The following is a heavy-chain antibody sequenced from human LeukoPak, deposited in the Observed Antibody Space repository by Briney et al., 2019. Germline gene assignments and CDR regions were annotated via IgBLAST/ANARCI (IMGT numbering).Heavy chain of an antibody. Sequence: GGSLRLSCAASGFTFSNYGMNWVRQAPGKGLEWVSGITGNGGTTYYADSVKGRFTISRDNSKNTLYLQMNSLRAEDTAVYYCARRAGDYSHPYDYWGQGTLVTVSS. CDR2: ITGNGGTT. CDR3: ARRAGDYSHPYDY. V-gene: IGHV3-23*01. D-gene: IGHD3-22*01. CDR1: GFTFSNYG. J-gene: IGHJ4*02.